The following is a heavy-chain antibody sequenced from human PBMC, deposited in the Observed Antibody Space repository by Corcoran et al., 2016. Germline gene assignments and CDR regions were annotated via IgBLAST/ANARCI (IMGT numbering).Heavy chain of an antibody. D-gene: IGHD2-2*02. CDR2: IYPGDSDT. CDR1: GYSFTSYW. CDR3: ARRGRYCSSTSCYMQQLGIIDY. V-gene: IGHV5-51*01. J-gene: IGHJ4*02. Sequence: EVQLVQSGAEVKKPGESLKISCKGSGYSFTSYWIGWVRQMPGKGLEWMGIIYPGDSDTRYSPSFPGQVTISADNSISTASLRWSSLKASDTAMYYCARRGRYCSSTSCYMQQLGIIDYWGQGTLVTVSS.